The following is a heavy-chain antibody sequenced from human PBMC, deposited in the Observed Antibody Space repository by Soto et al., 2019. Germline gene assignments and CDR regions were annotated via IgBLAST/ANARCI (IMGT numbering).Heavy chain of an antibody. Sequence: EVQLVDSGGGLVQPGGSLKLSCAASGFTFSAAAMHWVRQAPGKGLEWVGLVRNKGYNYATVYTASVKGRFTVSRDDSTNMAFLEMNSLRTEDTAVYYCARQGVALELDLWGQGTLVTVSS. CDR1: GFTFSAAA. V-gene: IGHV3-73*01. J-gene: IGHJ5*02. CDR2: VRNKGYNYAT. CDR3: ARQGVALELDL. D-gene: IGHD1-7*01.